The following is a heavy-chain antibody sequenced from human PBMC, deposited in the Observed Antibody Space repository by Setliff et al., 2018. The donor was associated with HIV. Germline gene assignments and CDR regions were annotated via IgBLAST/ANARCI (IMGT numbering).Heavy chain of an antibody. J-gene: IGHJ4*02. CDR1: GGSVSDTSYY. CDR3: ARLGDSGYDFRGYFDY. Sequence: SETLSLTCTVSGGSVSDTSYYWGWIRQPPGKGLEWLANVYYSGGTYYNPSLNSRVTIFVDTSRNQFSLKLTSVTAADTALYFCARLGDSGYDFRGYFDYWGQGKLVTVS. D-gene: IGHD5-12*01. CDR2: VYYSGGT. V-gene: IGHV4-39*01.